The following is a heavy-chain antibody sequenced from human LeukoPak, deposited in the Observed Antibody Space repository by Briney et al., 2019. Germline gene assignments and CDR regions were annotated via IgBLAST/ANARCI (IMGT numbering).Heavy chain of an antibody. V-gene: IGHV3-23*01. CDR2: ISGSGGST. Sequence: GGSLRLSCPPSGFTFSSYAMSGFPQAPGKGLEWSSAISGSGGSTYYADSVKGRFTISRDNSKNTLYLQMNSLRAEDTAVYYCAKDYFYCSSTSCYAGYFDYWGQGTLVTVSS. D-gene: IGHD2-2*01. J-gene: IGHJ4*02. CDR1: GFTFSSYA. CDR3: AKDYFYCSSTSCYAGYFDY.